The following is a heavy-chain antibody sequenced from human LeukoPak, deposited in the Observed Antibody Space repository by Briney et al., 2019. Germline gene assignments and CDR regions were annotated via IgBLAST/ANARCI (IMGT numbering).Heavy chain of an antibody. J-gene: IGHJ4*02. CDR2: IKQDGSEK. D-gene: IGHD6-13*01. CDR1: GFTFSSYW. Sequence: GGSLRLSCAASGFTFSSYWMSWVRQAPGKGLEWVANIKQDGSEKYYVDSVKGRFTISRDNAKNSLYLQMNSLRAEDTALYYCAKDQFPYSSSWYGYFDYWGQGTLVTVSS. V-gene: IGHV3-7*03. CDR3: AKDQFPYSSSWYGYFDY.